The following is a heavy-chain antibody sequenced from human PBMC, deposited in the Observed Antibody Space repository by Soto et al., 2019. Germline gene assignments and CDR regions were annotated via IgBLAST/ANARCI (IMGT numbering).Heavy chain of an antibody. CDR3: ASTPDI. J-gene: IGHJ3*02. Sequence: QLPLQASGSGLVKPSQTLSLTCAVSGGSISSGGYSWSWIRQPPGKGLEWIGYIYPSGSTYYNPTLNSRVNISVDRSLNQFSLKLSSVTAADTAVYDSASTPDIWGQGTMVTVSS. V-gene: IGHV4-30-2*01. CDR2: IYPSGST. CDR1: GGSISSGGYS.